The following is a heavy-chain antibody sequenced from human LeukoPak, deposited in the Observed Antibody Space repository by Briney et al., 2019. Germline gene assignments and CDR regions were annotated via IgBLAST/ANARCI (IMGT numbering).Heavy chain of an antibody. Sequence: ASVKVSCKASGYTFTSYGISWVRQAPGQGLEWMGWISAYNGNTDYAQKLQGGVTMTTDTSTSTAYMELRSLRSDDTAVYYCARSLGDSSGYYPTGYYYYYMDVWGKGTTVTVSS. J-gene: IGHJ6*03. D-gene: IGHD3-22*01. V-gene: IGHV1-18*01. CDR3: ARSLGDSSGYYPTGYYYYYMDV. CDR2: ISAYNGNT. CDR1: GYTFTSYG.